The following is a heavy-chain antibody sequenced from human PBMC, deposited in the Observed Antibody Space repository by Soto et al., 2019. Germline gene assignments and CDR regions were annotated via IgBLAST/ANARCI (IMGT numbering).Heavy chain of an antibody. Sequence: EVQLVESGGGLVKPGGSLRLSCAASGFTFSSYSMNWVRQAPGKGLEWVSSISSSSSYIYYAESVKSRFTISRDNAKNSLYLQMNSLRAEDTAVYYCARDTYFYGSGSYGPWGQGTLVTVSS. CDR3: ARDTYFYGSGSYGP. J-gene: IGHJ5*02. D-gene: IGHD3-10*01. CDR2: ISSSSSYI. CDR1: GFTFSSYS. V-gene: IGHV3-21*01.